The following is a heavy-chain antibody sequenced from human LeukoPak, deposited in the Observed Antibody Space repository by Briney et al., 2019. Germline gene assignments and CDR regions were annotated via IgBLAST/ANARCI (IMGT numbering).Heavy chain of an antibody. Sequence: PGGSLRLSCAASGFTFSDYYMSWVRQAPGKGLEWVSVIYSGGSTYYADSVKGRFTISRDNSKNTLYLQMNSLRAEDTAVYYCAREPIEGGYLYYFDYWGQGTLVTVSS. CDR2: IYSGGST. CDR3: AREPIEGGYLYYFDY. J-gene: IGHJ4*02. D-gene: IGHD5-12*01. CDR1: GFTFSDYY. V-gene: IGHV3-53*01.